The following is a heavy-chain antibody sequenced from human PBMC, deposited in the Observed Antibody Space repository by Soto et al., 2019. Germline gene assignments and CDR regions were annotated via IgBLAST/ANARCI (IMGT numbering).Heavy chain of an antibody. Sequence: SVTMSLTCTVAGGNISYYCWSWIRQTPGKGLEWIEYMYYSGGSNYNPSLNSRVTISVDTSKNQFSLKLTSVTAADTAVYHCARGGYCNGSACRGAFYYFQYGMDVWGQGTTVTVSS. CDR1: GGNISYYC. CDR3: ARGGYCNGSACRGAFYYFQYGMDV. J-gene: IGHJ6*02. V-gene: IGHV4-59*01. CDR2: MYYSGGS. D-gene: IGHD2-15*01.